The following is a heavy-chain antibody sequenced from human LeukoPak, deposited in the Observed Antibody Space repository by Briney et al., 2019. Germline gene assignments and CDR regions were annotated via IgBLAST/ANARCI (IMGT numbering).Heavy chain of an antibody. V-gene: IGHV4-34*01. CDR3: ARWHYYGSGSYYRIAFDI. CDR2: INHSGST. D-gene: IGHD3-10*01. Sequence: PSETLSLTCTVSGGSISSYYWSWIRQPPGKGLEWIGEINHSGSTNSNPSLKSRVTISVDTSKNQFSLKLSSVTAADTAVYYCARWHYYGSGSYYRIAFDIWGQGTMVTVSS. CDR1: GGSISSYY. J-gene: IGHJ3*02.